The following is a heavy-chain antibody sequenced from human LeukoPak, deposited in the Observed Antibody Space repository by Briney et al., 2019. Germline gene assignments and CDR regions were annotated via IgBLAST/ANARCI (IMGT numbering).Heavy chain of an antibody. CDR1: GGSFSGYY. D-gene: IGHD6-19*01. J-gene: IGHJ4*02. CDR3: ARVVVAVAASYHLDY. V-gene: IGHV4-34*01. Sequence: KPSETLSLTCAVYGGSFSGYYWSWIRQPPGKGLEWIGEINHSGSTNYNPSLKSRVTISVDTSKNQFSLKLSSVTAADTAVYYCARVVVAVAASYHLDYWGQGTPVTVSS. CDR2: INHSGST.